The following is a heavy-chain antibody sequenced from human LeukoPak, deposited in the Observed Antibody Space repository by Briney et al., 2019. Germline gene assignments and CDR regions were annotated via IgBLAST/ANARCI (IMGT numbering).Heavy chain of an antibody. CDR3: ARWFFGAWDYGMDV. Sequence: SETLSLTCTVSGGSISSYYWSWIRQPPGKGLEWIGYIYYSGSTNYNPSLKSRVTISVDTSKNQFSLKLSSVTAADTAVYYCARWFFGAWDYGMDVWGQGTTVTVSS. D-gene: IGHD3-3*01. CDR2: IYYSGST. V-gene: IGHV4-59*01. J-gene: IGHJ6*02. CDR1: GGSISSYY.